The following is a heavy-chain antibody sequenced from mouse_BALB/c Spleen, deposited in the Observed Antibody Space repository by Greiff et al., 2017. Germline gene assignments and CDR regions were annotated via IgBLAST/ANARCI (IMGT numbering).Heavy chain of an antibody. CDR3: AKKGGSTVRAMDY. J-gene: IGHJ4*01. D-gene: IGHD1-1*01. CDR1: GFSLTSYG. Sequence: VQLQQSGPSLVQPSQSLSITCTVSGFSLTSYGVHWVRQSPGKGLEWLGVIWRGGSTDYNAAFMSRLSITKDNSKSQVFFKMNSLQADDTAIYYCAKKGGSTVRAMDYWGQGTSVTVSS. CDR2: IWRGGST. V-gene: IGHV2-5-1*01.